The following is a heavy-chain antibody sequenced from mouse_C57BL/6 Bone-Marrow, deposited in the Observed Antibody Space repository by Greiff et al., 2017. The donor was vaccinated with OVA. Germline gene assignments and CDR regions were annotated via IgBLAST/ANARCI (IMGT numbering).Heavy chain of an antibody. CDR3: ARDDGYYPYWYLDV. V-gene: IGHV3-6*01. Sequence: EVQLVESGPGLVQPSQSLSLTCSVTGYSFTSGYYCNCLRHFPGNKLEWMGYLSYDGSNNYNPFLTNRISITGDTSKDQFFLMLNSVTTEDTATYDCARDDGYYPYWYLDVWGTGTTVTVSS. CDR2: LSYDGSN. D-gene: IGHD2-3*01. CDR1: GYSFTSGYY. J-gene: IGHJ1*03.